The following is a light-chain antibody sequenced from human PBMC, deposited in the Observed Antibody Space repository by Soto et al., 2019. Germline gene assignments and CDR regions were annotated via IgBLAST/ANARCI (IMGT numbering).Light chain of an antibody. V-gene: IGKV1-5*03. J-gene: IGKJ1*01. CDR3: RQYYSYRWT. Sequence: DIEMTQSPSTLSASVGDRATITCRASQSISSRLAWYQQKPGQAPRLLIYDASSIETGVPSRFSGSGSGTEVITPISSLQPDDVSAYYCRQYYSYRWTFGQGTRVDIK. CDR2: DAS. CDR1: QSISSR.